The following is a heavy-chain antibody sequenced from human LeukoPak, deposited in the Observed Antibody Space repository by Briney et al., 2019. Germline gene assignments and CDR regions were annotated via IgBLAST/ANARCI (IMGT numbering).Heavy chain of an antibody. V-gene: IGHV3-7*03. Sequence: GGSLRLSCAASGFTFSSYWMSWVRQAPGKGLEWVANIKQDGSEKYYVDSVKGRFTISRDNSKNTLYLQMNSLRAEDTALYYCAKGQNDYGDYLDFWGQGTLVTVSS. CDR2: IKQDGSEK. CDR1: GFTFSSYW. D-gene: IGHD4-17*01. CDR3: AKGQNDYGDYLDF. J-gene: IGHJ4*02.